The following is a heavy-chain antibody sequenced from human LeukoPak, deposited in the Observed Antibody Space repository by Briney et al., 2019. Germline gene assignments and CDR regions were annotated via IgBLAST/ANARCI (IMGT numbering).Heavy chain of an antibody. D-gene: IGHD6-19*01. J-gene: IGHJ4*02. CDR2: IYTSGST. Sequence: SETLSLTCTVSGSSISSGSYYWSWIRQPAGKGLEWIGRIYTSGSTNYNPSLKSRVTISVDTSKNQFSLKLSSVTAADTAVYYCARDSSGWSFDYWGQGTLVTVSS. CDR3: ARDSSGWSFDY. V-gene: IGHV4-61*02. CDR1: GSSISSGSYY.